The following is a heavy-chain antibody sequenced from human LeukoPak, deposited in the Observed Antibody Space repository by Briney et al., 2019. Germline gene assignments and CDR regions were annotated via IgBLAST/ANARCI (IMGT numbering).Heavy chain of an antibody. CDR1: GFTLSSYA. CDR3: AKLYYDSSGIGFDY. CDR2: ISGSGGST. J-gene: IGHJ4*02. D-gene: IGHD3-22*01. V-gene: IGHV3-23*01. Sequence: GGSLRLSCAASGFTLSSYAMSWVRQAPGKGLEWVSAISGSGGSTYYADSVKGRFTISRDNSKNTLYLQMNSLRAEDTGVYYCAKLYYDSSGIGFDYWGQGTLVTVSS.